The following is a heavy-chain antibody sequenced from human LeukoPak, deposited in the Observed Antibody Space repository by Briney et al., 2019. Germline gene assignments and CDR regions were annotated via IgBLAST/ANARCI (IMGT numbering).Heavy chain of an antibody. CDR3: ARYVGYSGTSLGAFDI. Sequence: IPSQTLSLTCTVSGGSISSYYWSWIRQPPGKGLEWIGYIYYSGSTNYNPSLKSRVTISVDTSKNQFSLKLSSVTAADTAVYYCARYVGYSGTSLGAFDIWGQGTMVTVSS. V-gene: IGHV4-59*01. D-gene: IGHD1-26*01. CDR1: GGSISSYY. CDR2: IYYSGST. J-gene: IGHJ3*02.